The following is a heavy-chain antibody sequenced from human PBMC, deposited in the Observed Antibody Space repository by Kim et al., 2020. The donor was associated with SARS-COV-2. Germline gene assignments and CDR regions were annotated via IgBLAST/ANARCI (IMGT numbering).Heavy chain of an antibody. CDR1: GFTFSSYA. Sequence: GGSLRLSCAASGFTFSSYAMSWVRQAPGKGLEWVSTIHGIGGGTFYADSVKGRFTISRDNSKNTLYLQMNGLRAEDTDVYFCVKEDFLGYNFFDYWGQGTLVTVSS. D-gene: IGHD5-18*01. CDR2: IHGIGGGT. CDR3: VKEDFLGYNFFDY. V-gene: IGHV3-23*01. J-gene: IGHJ4*02.